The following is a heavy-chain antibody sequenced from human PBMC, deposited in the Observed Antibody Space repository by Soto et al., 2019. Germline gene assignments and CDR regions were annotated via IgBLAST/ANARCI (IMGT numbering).Heavy chain of an antibody. D-gene: IGHD3-9*01. CDR2: IYPGDSDT. V-gene: IGHV5-51*01. CDR3: ARNTKTTGYFDWLSPYYYGMDV. CDR1: GYSFTSYW. Sequence: GESLKISCKGSGYSFTSYWIGWVRQMPGKGLEGMGIIYPGDSDTRYSPSFQGQVTISADKSISTAYLQWSSLKASDTAMYYCARNTKTTGYFDWLSPYYYGMDVWGQGTTVTVSS. J-gene: IGHJ6*02.